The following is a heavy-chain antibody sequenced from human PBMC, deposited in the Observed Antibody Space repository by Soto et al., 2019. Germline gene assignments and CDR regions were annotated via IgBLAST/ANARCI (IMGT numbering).Heavy chain of an antibody. D-gene: IGHD3-9*01. V-gene: IGHV1-18*01. CDR1: GYTFTSYG. CDR2: ISTYNGNT. CDR3: ARWSYDILTGYFATFDF. Sequence: QVQLVQSGAEVKKPGASVEVSCKASGYTFTSYGISWVRQAPGQGLEWMGWISTYNGNTKYAQILQGRVTMTTDTSTSTAYMELRSLRSDDTAVYYCARWSYDILTGYFATFDFWGQGTLVTVSS. J-gene: IGHJ4*02.